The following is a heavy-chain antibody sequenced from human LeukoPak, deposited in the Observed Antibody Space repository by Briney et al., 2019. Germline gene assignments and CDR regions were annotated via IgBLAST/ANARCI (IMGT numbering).Heavy chain of an antibody. CDR2: ISGSGGST. V-gene: IGHV3-23*01. D-gene: IGHD4-17*01. CDR1: GFTFSTYA. J-gene: IGHJ3*02. CDR3: AKVSGDYGDYNAFDI. Sequence: PGGSLRLSCVTSGFTFSTYAMNWVRRAPGKGLEWVSAISGSGGSTYYADSVKGRFTISRDNSKNTLYLQMNSLRAEDTAVYYCAKVSGDYGDYNAFDIWGQGTMVTVSS.